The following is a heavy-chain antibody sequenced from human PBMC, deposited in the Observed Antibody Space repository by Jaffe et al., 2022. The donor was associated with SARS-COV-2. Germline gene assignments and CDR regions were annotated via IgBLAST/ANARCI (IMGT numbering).Heavy chain of an antibody. CDR1: GGSISSSSYY. CDR2: IYYSGST. V-gene: IGHV4-39*01. J-gene: IGHJ4*02. Sequence: QLQLQESGPGLVKPSETLSLTCTVSGGSISSSSYYWGWIRQPPGKGLEWIGSIYYSGSTYYNPSLKSRVTISVDTSKNQFSLKLSSVTAADTAVYYCARLLGGSSRYDSSGYYRHFDYWGQGTLVTVSS. D-gene: IGHD3-22*01. CDR3: ARLLGGSSRYDSSGYYRHFDY.